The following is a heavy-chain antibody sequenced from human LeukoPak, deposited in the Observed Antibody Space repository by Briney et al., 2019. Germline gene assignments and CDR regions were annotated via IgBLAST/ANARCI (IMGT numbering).Heavy chain of an antibody. Sequence: GGSLRLSCAASGFTFSSYAMSWVRQAPGKGLEWLSYISGSSSAIYYADSVQGRFTISRDNAKNSLSLQMSSLRVEDTAVYYCVRDRTLGVRDGFILAWGQGTLVTDSS. CDR2: ISGSSSAI. J-gene: IGHJ5*02. CDR3: VRDRTLGVRDGFILA. CDR1: GFTFSSYA. D-gene: IGHD5-24*01. V-gene: IGHV3-48*01.